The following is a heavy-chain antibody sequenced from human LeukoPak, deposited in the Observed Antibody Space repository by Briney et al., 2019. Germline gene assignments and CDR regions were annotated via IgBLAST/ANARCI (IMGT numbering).Heavy chain of an antibody. D-gene: IGHD3-22*01. J-gene: IGHJ4*02. V-gene: IGHV1-46*01. CDR2: INPSGGGT. CDR1: GYXFTRYY. CDR3: ASASGYYAPPDY. Sequence: ASVKVSCKASGYXFTRYYIHWVRQPPGQGLEWMGIINPSGGGTSNAQKFQGRVTMTRDTSTSTVYMEVSSLTSEDTAVYYCASASGYYAPPDYWGQGTLVTVSS.